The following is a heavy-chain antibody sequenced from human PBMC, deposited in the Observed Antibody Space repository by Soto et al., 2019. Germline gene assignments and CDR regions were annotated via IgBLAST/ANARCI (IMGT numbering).Heavy chain of an antibody. CDR3: ASLPLPWFFDY. V-gene: IGHV4-59*01. CDR1: GGSISSYY. CDR2: IYYSGST. J-gene: IGHJ4*02. Sequence: QVQLQESGPGLVKPSETLSLTCTVSGGSISSYYWSWIRQPPGKGLEWIGYIYYSGSTNYNPSLTSRVTISVDTSKNQFSLKLSSVTAADTAVYYCASLPLPWFFDYWGQGTLVTVSS. D-gene: IGHD3-22*01.